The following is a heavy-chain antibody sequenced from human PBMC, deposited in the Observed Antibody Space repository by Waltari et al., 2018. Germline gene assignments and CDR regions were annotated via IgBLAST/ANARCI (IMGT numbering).Heavy chain of an antibody. CDR3: ARDLKEWELLYYYYYGMDV. D-gene: IGHD1-26*01. Sequence: EVQLVESGGGLVQPGGSLRLSCAASGFTFSSYWMSWVRQAPGEGREWGANIKQDGSEKYYVDSVKGRFTISRDNAKNSLYLQMNSLRAEDTAVYYCARDLKEWELLYYYYYGMDVWGQGTTVTVSS. J-gene: IGHJ6*02. V-gene: IGHV3-7*01. CDR2: IKQDGSEK. CDR1: GFTFSSYW.